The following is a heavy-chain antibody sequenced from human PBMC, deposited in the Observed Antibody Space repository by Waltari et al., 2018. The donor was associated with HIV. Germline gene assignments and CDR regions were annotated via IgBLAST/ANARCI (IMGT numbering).Heavy chain of an antibody. CDR3: VRVRDSSSGWYIFDY. CDR1: GFTFNTYD. V-gene: IGHV3-13*04. D-gene: IGHD6-19*01. Sequence: EVHLVVSGGGLIQPGGSLRLACAASGFTFNTYDMHWVRQAAGEGLTWVSAIGAAGDTYYSYSVKGRFTISRENAKNSLFLQMNSLRAGDTAVYFCVRVRDSSSGWYIFDYWGQGALVTVSS. J-gene: IGHJ4*02. CDR2: IGAAGDT.